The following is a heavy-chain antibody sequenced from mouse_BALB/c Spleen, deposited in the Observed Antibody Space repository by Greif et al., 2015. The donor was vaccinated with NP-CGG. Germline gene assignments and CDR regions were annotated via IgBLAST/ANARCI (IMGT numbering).Heavy chain of an antibody. J-gene: IGHJ2*01. CDR3: ARDYFDY. V-gene: IGHV5-4*02. CDR1: GFTFSDYY. CDR2: ISDGGSYT. Sequence: DVKLVESGGGLVKPVGSLKLSCAASGFTFSDYYMYWVRQTPEKRLEWVATISDGGSYTYYPDSVKGRFTISRDNAKNNLYLQMSSLKSEDTAMYCCARDYFDYWGQGTTLTVSS.